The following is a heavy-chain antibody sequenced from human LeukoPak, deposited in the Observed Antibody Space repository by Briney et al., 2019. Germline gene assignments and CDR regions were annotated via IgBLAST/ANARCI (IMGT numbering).Heavy chain of an antibody. CDR1: GFTFSDYY. J-gene: IGHJ4*02. CDR3: ARTGARITMRHFDY. D-gene: IGHD3-22*01. CDR2: ISSSGSTI. V-gene: IGHV3-11*01. Sequence: GGSLRLSCAASGFTFSDYYMSWIRQAPGKGLEWVSYISSSGSTIYYADSVKGRFTISRANAKNSLYLQMNSLRAEDTAVYYCARTGARITMRHFDYWGQGTLVTVSS.